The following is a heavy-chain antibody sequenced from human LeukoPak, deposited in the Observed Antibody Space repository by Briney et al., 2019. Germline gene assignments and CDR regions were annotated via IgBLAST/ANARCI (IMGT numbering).Heavy chain of an antibody. CDR2: ISSNGGST. J-gene: IGHJ3*02. CDR3: ARYCGGGSCASNLDAFDI. CDR1: GFTFSSYA. D-gene: IGHD2-15*01. Sequence: PGGSLRLSCAASGFTFSSYAMHWVRQAPGKGLEYVSAISSNGGSTYYANSVKGRFTISRDNFKNTLYLQMGSLRAEDMAVYYCARYCGGGSCASNLDAFDIWGQGTMVTVSS. V-gene: IGHV3-64*01.